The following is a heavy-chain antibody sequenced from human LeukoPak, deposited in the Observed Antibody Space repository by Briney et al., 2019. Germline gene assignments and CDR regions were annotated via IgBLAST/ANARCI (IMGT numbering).Heavy chain of an antibody. CDR1: GGSLSSYY. D-gene: IGHD3-22*01. CDR2: VHSSGST. Sequence: PSETLSLTCTVSGGSLSSYYWSWIRQPAGKGLEYIGRVHSSGSTNYNPSLKSRVTMSVDTSKNQFSLKLSSVTAADTALYYCGRDATYDSSGYGDYWGQGTLVTVSS. CDR3: GRDATYDSSGYGDY. J-gene: IGHJ4*02. V-gene: IGHV4-4*07.